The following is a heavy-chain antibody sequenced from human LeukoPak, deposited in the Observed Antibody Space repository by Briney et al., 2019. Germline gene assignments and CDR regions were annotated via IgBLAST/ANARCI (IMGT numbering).Heavy chain of an antibody. CDR2: ISYSGTI. Sequence: SETVSHTCTVSSDSINRDSWSWVRQAPGTGLEWIGNISYSGTINYNPSFKSRVTMSVDTSKNQISLKLYSVTAADSAVYYCGRQLETYGLAADYWGQGTLVTVSS. D-gene: IGHD3/OR15-3a*01. V-gene: IGHV4-59*08. CDR3: GRQLETYGLAADY. J-gene: IGHJ4*02. CDR1: SDSINRDS.